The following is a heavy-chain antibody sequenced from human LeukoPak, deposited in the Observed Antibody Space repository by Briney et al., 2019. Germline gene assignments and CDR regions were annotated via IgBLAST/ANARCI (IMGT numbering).Heavy chain of an antibody. CDR3: ARARGYSYGYYDY. Sequence: ASVKVSCKASGYTFNSYGINWVRQAPGQGLEWMGWISATNAKTDYAQKFQGRVTMTTDTSTTTAYMELSRLRSDDTAVYYCARARGYSYGYYDYWGQGTLVTVSA. J-gene: IGHJ4*02. CDR2: ISATNAKT. CDR1: GYTFNSYG. V-gene: IGHV1-18*01. D-gene: IGHD5-18*01.